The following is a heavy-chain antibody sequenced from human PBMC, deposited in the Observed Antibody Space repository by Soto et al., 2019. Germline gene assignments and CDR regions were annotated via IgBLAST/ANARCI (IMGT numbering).Heavy chain of an antibody. CDR3: ARDYDYGDYYYYGMDV. Sequence: GGSLRLSCAASGFTFSSYAMHWVRQAPGKGLEWVAVISYDGSNKYYADSVKGRFTISRDNSKNTLYLQMNSLRAEDTAVYYCARDYDYGDYYYYGMDVWGQGTTVTVSS. CDR1: GFTFSSYA. V-gene: IGHV3-30-3*01. J-gene: IGHJ6*02. CDR2: ISYDGSNK. D-gene: IGHD4-17*01.